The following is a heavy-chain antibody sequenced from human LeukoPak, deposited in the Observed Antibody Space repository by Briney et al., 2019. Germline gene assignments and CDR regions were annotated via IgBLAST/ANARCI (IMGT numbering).Heavy chain of an antibody. D-gene: IGHD3-22*01. CDR2: ISAYNGNT. J-gene: IGHJ4*02. CDR1: GYTFTSYG. CDR3: ARVNRGVYYDSSGSNRGFDY. V-gene: IGHV1-18*01. Sequence: ASVKVSCKASGYTFTSYGISWVRQAPGQGLEWMGWISAYNGNTNYAQKLQGRVTMTTDTSTSTAYMELRSLRSDDTAVYYCARVNRGVYYDSSGSNRGFDYWGQGTLVTVSS.